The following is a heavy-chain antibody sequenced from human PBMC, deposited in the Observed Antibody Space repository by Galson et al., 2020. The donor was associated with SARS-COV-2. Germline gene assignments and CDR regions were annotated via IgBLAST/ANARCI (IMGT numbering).Heavy chain of an antibody. CDR1: GFTFISYS. J-gene: IGHJ6*03. CDR2: ITSSSRTI. D-gene: IGHD3-9*01. CDR3: AREMTGDYYYMDV. Sequence: GGSLRLSCAASGFTFISYSMHWVRQAPGKGLEWVSYITSSSRTIYYADSVKGRFTISRDNAKNSLFLQMNSLRAEDTAVYFCAREMTGDYYYMDVWGKGTTVTISS. V-gene: IGHV3-48*01.